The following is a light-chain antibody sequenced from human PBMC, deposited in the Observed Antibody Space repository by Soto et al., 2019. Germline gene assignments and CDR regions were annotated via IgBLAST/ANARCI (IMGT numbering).Light chain of an antibody. J-gene: IGKJ1*01. CDR3: QQYNNWPQT. V-gene: IGKV3-15*01. CDR1: QSVSSN. Sequence: EIVMTQSQANLSVSPGERGTLSCRASQSVSSNLAWYQQKPGQAPRLLIYGASTRATGIPARFSGSGSGTEFTLTISSLQSEDFAVYYCQQYNNWPQTFGQGTKVDSK. CDR2: GAS.